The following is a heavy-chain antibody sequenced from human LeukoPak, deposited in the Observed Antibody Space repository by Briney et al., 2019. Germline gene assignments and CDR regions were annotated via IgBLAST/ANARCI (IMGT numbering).Heavy chain of an antibody. Sequence: PGGSLRLSCAASKFTFSHYAMHWVRQAPGKGLEWVAVIWNDGSDKYYADSVKGRFTVSRDNSRNILYLQMDSLRAEDTDVYYCAKDAQRGFDYSNSLQHWGPGTLVTVSS. V-gene: IGHV3-33*06. CDR1: KFTFSHYA. D-gene: IGHD4-11*01. J-gene: IGHJ1*01. CDR3: AKDAQRGFDYSNSLQH. CDR2: IWNDGSDK.